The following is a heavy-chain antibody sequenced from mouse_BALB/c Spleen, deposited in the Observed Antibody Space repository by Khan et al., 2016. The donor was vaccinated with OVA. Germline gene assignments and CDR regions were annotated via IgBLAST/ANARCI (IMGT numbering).Heavy chain of an antibody. J-gene: IGHJ2*01. V-gene: IGHV1S136*01. CDR1: GYTFTSYV. CDR3: ARGGYDY. D-gene: IGHD2-2*01. CDR2: INPYTDGS. Sequence: IQLQQSGPELVKPGASVKMSCKASGYTFTSYVMHWVKQKPGQGLEWIGYINPYTDGSKYIDKFKGKATLTSDKSSSTAYMELSSLTSEDSAVYYCARGGYDYWGQGTTLTVSS.